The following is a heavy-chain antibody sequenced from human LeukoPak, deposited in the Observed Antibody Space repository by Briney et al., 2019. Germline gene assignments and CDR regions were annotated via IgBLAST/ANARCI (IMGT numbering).Heavy chain of an antibody. CDR1: GFTFSSHW. J-gene: IGHJ4*02. D-gene: IGHD2-15*01. Sequence: GGPLRLSCAASGFTFSSHWMHWVRQTPGKGLVWVSRINTDESKINHADSVKGRFTISRDNAKNMLYLQMNSLRAEDTAVYYCARGGLFKYFFDYWGQGTPVTVSS. V-gene: IGHV3-74*01. CDR2: INTDESKI. CDR3: ARGGLFKYFFDY.